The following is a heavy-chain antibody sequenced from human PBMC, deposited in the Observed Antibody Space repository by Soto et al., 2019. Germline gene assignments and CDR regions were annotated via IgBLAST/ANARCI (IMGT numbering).Heavy chain of an antibody. J-gene: IGHJ4*02. V-gene: IGHV3-21*01. Sequence: LRLSCAASGFTFSSYSMNWVRQAPGKGLEWVSSISSSSSYIYYADSVKGRFTISRDNAKNSLYLQMNSLRAEDTAVYYCARVGYDILTGFYWGQGTLVTVSS. CDR2: ISSSSSYI. CDR3: ARVGYDILTGFY. CDR1: GFTFSSYS. D-gene: IGHD3-9*01.